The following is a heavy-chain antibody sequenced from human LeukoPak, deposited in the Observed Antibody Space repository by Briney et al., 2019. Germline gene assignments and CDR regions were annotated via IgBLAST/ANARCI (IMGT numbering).Heavy chain of an antibody. V-gene: IGHV4-59*08. CDR1: GGSISDYY. CDR3: ARLPSH. CDR2: ISYRGGA. Sequence: SETLSLTCTVSGGSISDYYWSWIRQPPGKELEWIGYISYRGGATYNPSLKGRVTMSVDTSKSQFSLKLNSVTAADTAVYYCARLPSHWGQGTLATVSS. J-gene: IGHJ4*02.